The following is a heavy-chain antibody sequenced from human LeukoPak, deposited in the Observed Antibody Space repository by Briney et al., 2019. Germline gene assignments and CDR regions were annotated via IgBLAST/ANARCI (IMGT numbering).Heavy chain of an antibody. Sequence: SVKVSCKASGGTCSSYAISWVRQAPGQGLEWMEGIIPIFGTANYEQKFQGRVTITADESTSTAYMELSSLRSEDTAVYYCARQGDTAMVSHYYYGMDVWGQGTTVTVSS. J-gene: IGHJ6*02. CDR2: IIPIFGTA. D-gene: IGHD5-18*01. CDR3: ARQGDTAMVSHYYYGMDV. V-gene: IGHV1-69*01. CDR1: GGTCSSYA.